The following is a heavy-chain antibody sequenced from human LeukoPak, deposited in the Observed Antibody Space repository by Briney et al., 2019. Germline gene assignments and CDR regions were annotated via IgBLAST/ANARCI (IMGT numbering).Heavy chain of an antibody. CDR1: GFSLSTNAVG. CDR3: AHKRNWVFVY. CDR2: IYWNGDQ. D-gene: IGHD7-27*01. Sequence: SGPTLLKPTPTLTLTCTFSGFSLSTNAVGVGWIRQPPGKALEWLALIYWNGDQRYSPSLQSRLSITKDTSKNQVVLTMTNMDPVDTATYYCAHKRNWVFVYWGQGTLVTVSS. V-gene: IGHV2-5*01. J-gene: IGHJ4*02.